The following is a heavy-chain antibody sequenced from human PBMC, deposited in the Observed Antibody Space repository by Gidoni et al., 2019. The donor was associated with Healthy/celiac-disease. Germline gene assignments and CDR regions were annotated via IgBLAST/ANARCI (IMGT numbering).Heavy chain of an antibody. CDR2: ISSSSSYI. V-gene: IGHV3-21*01. CDR1: GFTFSSYR. Sequence: EVQLVESGGGLVKPGGSLRLSCAASGFTFSSYRMNWVRQAPGKGLEWVSSISSSSSYIYYEDSVKGRFTISRDNAKNSLYLQMNSLRAEDTAVYYCARDWDSSRFDYWGQGTLVTVSS. CDR3: ARDWDSSRFDY. D-gene: IGHD3-22*01. J-gene: IGHJ4*02.